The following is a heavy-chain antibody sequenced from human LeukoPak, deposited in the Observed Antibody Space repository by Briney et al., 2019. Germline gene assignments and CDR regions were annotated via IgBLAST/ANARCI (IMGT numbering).Heavy chain of an antibody. J-gene: IGHJ4*02. Sequence: GGSLRLSCAASGFTFSSYSMNWVRQAPGKGLKWVSSISSSSSYIYYADSVKGRFTISRDNAKNSLYLQMNSLRAEDTAVYYCARDLVVVPAAPFDYWGQGTLVTVSS. D-gene: IGHD2-2*01. CDR2: ISSSSSYI. CDR1: GFTFSSYS. V-gene: IGHV3-21*01. CDR3: ARDLVVVPAAPFDY.